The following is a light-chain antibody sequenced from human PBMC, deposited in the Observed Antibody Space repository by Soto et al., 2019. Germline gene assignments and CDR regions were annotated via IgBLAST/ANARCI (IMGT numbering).Light chain of an antibody. CDR1: QSISNN. Sequence: EIVMTQSPATLSVSPGERATLSCRASQSISNNLAWYQQKVGQAPRLLISGASTGATGIPARFSGSGSGTEFTLTISSLQSEDFAIYYCQQYHHWPPLTFGGGTKVEIK. V-gene: IGKV3-15*01. J-gene: IGKJ4*01. CDR3: QQYHHWPPLT. CDR2: GAS.